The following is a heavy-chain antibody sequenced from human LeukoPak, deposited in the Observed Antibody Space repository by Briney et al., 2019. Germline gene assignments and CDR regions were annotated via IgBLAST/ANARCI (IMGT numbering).Heavy chain of an antibody. Sequence: GGSLRLPCAASGFTFSDYWIHWVRQAPGKGLVWVSRINTDGSITNYADSVKGRFSISRDNAKNTLYLQMSSLRAEDTAVYYCARDRGPRTGFMVREAYDYWGQGTLVTVSS. J-gene: IGHJ4*02. CDR1: GFTFSDYW. V-gene: IGHV3-74*01. CDR3: ARDRGPRTGFMVREAYDY. CDR2: INTDGSIT. D-gene: IGHD3-10*01.